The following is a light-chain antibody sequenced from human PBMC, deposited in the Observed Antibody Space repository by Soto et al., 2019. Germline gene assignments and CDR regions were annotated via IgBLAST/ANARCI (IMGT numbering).Light chain of an antibody. V-gene: IGLV1-44*01. Sequence: QSVLTQPPSASGTPGQRVTISCSGSGSNIGGNTVNWYQQFPRTAPKLLIYSTNQRPSGVPDRFSASKSGTSASLAISGLQSEDEADYYCAAWDDSLNGNVFGTGTKVTVL. CDR1: GSNIGGNT. CDR3: AAWDDSLNGNV. CDR2: STN. J-gene: IGLJ1*01.